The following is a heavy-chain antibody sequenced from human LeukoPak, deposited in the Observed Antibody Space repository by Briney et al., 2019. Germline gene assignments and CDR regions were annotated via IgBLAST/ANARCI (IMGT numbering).Heavy chain of an antibody. CDR1: GFSFRDYA. CDR2: IRSRAYAATT. Sequence: QPGRSLRLSCTTSGFSFRDYAFSWVRQAPGKGLEWVGFIRSRAYAATTEYAASVKGRFTISRDDSRSIAYLQMSSLKIEDTAVYYCARGGDFGVPAPLGIDAFDFWGQGTMVTVSS. J-gene: IGHJ3*01. D-gene: IGHD2-2*01. V-gene: IGHV3-49*04. CDR3: ARGGDFGVPAPLGIDAFDF.